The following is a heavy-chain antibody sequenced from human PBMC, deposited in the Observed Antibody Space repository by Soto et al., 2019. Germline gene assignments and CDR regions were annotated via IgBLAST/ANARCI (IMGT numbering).Heavy chain of an antibody. J-gene: IGHJ4*02. V-gene: IGHV3-11*05. CDR2: ISGGSTYI. D-gene: IGHD2-8*01. CDR3: ARGTIKGWYETFY. Sequence: PGGSLRLSCAASGFTFSDYYMSWIRQAPGKGLEWVSYISGGSTYIKYADSVKGRFTISRDTAKNSLYLQMNSLRAEDTAVYFCARGTIKGWYETFYWGQGAMVTVSS. CDR1: GFTFSDYY.